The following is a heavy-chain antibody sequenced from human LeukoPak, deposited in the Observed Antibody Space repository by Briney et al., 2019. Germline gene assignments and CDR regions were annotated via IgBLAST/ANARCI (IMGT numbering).Heavy chain of an antibody. V-gene: IGHV3-30*02. CDR3: AREVGALDAFDI. D-gene: IGHD1-26*01. Sequence: GGSLRLSCAASGFTFSSYGMHWVRQAPGKGLEWVAFIRYDGTDKYYADSVKGRFTISRDNSKNTLYLQMNSLRADDTAVYYCAREVGALDAFDIWGQGTMVTVSS. CDR2: IRYDGTDK. CDR1: GFTFSSYG. J-gene: IGHJ3*02.